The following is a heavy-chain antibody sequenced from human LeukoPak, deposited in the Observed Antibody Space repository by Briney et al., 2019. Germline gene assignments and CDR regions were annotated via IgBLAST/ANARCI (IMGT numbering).Heavy chain of an antibody. V-gene: IGHV3-53*01. CDR1: GLTVSSSY. J-gene: IGHJ3*02. CDR2: IYNDGST. Sequence: GGSPRLSCAASGLTVSSSYMSWVRQAPGKGLEWVSIIYNDGSTYYADPMKGRFTISRDNSKNTLYLQVNSLRAEDTAMYYCARNILFAFDIWGQGTMVTVSS. CDR3: ARNILFAFDI.